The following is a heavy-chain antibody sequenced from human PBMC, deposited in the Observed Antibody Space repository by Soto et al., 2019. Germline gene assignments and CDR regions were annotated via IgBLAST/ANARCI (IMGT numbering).Heavy chain of an antibody. J-gene: IGHJ4*02. Sequence: QVHLVESGGGVVQPGRSLRLSCAASAFTFNNCAMHWVRQAPGKGLEWVAIISDDGNHKNYVDSVKGRFTISRDNSKNTLYLQMDSLRPEDTAVYFCAKGCKTPYCFFLVNWGQGTLVTVSS. CDR1: AFTFNNCA. CDR2: ISDDGNHK. V-gene: IGHV3-30*18. CDR3: AKGCKTPYCFFLVN. D-gene: IGHD2-21*02.